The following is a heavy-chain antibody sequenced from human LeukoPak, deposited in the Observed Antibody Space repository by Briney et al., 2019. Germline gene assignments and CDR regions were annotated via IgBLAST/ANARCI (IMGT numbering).Heavy chain of an antibody. CDR3: AKDHAWFSGYYPFDY. D-gene: IGHD3-22*01. Sequence: KSSETLSLTCVVYGGSFSGYYWNWIRQSPGKGLEWIGEINHSGSTNYNPSLKSRVNISLDTSRDQFSLKLSSVTAADTAVYYCAKDHAWFSGYYPFDYWGQGTLVTVSS. CDR2: INHSGST. V-gene: IGHV4-34*01. J-gene: IGHJ4*02. CDR1: GGSFSGYY.